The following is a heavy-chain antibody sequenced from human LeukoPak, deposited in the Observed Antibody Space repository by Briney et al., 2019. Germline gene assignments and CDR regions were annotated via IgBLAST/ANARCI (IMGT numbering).Heavy chain of an antibody. V-gene: IGHV3-30*04. CDR3: ARSRNHRRLWFGEPDYYYYYMDV. Sequence: GGSLRLSCAASGFTFSSYAMHWVRQAPGKGLEWVAVISYDGSNKYYADSVKGRFTISRDNSKNTLYLQMNSLRAEDTAVYYCARSRNHRRLWFGEPDYYYYYMDVWGKGTTVTVSS. J-gene: IGHJ6*03. D-gene: IGHD3-10*01. CDR1: GFTFSSYA. CDR2: ISYDGSNK.